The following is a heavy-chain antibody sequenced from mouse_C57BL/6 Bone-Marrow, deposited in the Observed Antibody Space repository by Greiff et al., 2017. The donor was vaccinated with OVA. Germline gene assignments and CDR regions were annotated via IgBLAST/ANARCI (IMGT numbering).Heavy chain of an antibody. Sequence: VKLMESGAELARPGASVKLSCKASGYTFTSYGISWVKQRPGKGLEWIGRIYPGDGDTNYNGKFKGKATLTADKSSSTAYMQLSSLTSEDSAVYFCARGYYGSSYDFDYWGQGTTLTVSS. J-gene: IGHJ2*01. D-gene: IGHD1-1*01. CDR1: GYTFTSYG. V-gene: IGHV1-82*01. CDR3: ARGYYGSSYDFDY. CDR2: IYPGDGDT.